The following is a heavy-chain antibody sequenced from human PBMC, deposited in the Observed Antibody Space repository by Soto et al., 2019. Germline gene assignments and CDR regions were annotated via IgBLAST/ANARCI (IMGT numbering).Heavy chain of an antibody. J-gene: IGHJ6*02. Sequence: GGSLRLSCAASGFTFSSYGMHWVRQAPGKGLEWVAVIWYDGSNKYYADSVKGRFTISRDNSKNTLYLQMNSLRAEDTAVYYCAREPVLRFLERSYYYGMDVWGQGTTVTVSS. CDR3: AREPVLRFLERSYYYGMDV. V-gene: IGHV3-33*01. CDR2: IWYDGSNK. CDR1: GFTFSSYG. D-gene: IGHD3-3*01.